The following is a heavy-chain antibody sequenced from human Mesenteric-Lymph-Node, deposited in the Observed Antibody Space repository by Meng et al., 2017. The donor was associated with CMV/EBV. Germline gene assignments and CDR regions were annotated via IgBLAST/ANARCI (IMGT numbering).Heavy chain of an antibody. CDR3: AKGDSSGYFRGWFDP. CDR2: ITASGGGT. Sequence: GGSLRLSCAASGFTFSNYAMIWVRQAPGKGLEWVSGITASGGGTYHAESVKGRFTISRDNFKNTLCLQMNTLSAEDTAVYYCAKGDSSGYFRGWFDPWGQGTLVTVSS. V-gene: IGHV3-23*01. CDR1: GFTFSNYA. D-gene: IGHD3-22*01. J-gene: IGHJ5*02.